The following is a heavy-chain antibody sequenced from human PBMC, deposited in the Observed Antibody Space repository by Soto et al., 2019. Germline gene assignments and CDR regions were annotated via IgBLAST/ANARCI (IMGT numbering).Heavy chain of an antibody. J-gene: IGHJ4*02. D-gene: IGHD2-15*01. CDR3: ANSTKGYTRKYFDH. CDR1: GSSISGIGYY. Sequence: SETLSLTCAVSGSSISGIGYYWACLRQSPGKGPEWIGSVFYTGFNSYNPSLESRVSVSVDTSKSQFYLKMSAVTAAETAVYYCANSTKGYTRKYFDHWGQGALVTVSS. CDR2: VFYTGFN. V-gene: IGHV4-39*01.